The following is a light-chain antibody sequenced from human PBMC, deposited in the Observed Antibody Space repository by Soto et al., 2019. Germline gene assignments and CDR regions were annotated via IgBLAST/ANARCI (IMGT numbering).Light chain of an antibody. Sequence: DIQMTQCPSTVSASVGDRVTLTCRASQTIYSWLAWYQQKPGKAPNLLIYKASTLESGVPSRFSGSGSGTEFTLTISSLQPDDFATYYCQQYHSSPPWTFGQGTKVEIK. J-gene: IGKJ1*01. CDR1: QTIYSW. V-gene: IGKV1-5*03. CDR3: QQYHSSPPWT. CDR2: KAS.